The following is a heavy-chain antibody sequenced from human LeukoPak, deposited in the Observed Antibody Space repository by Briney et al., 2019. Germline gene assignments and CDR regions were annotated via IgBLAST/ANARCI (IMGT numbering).Heavy chain of an antibody. CDR1: GFTFSSYA. Sequence: VGSLRVSCAASGFTFSSYAMSCVRQAPGEGLGWGSAISGSGGSTYYADSVKGRFTISRDNSKNTLYLQMNSLRAEDTAVYYCAKASAGWFDPWGQGTLVTVSS. CDR3: AKASAGWFDP. V-gene: IGHV3-23*01. J-gene: IGHJ5*02. CDR2: ISGSGGST. D-gene: IGHD1-14*01.